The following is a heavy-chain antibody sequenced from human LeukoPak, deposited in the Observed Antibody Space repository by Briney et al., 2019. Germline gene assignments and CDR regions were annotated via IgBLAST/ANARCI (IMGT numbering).Heavy chain of an antibody. D-gene: IGHD3-10*01. Sequence: GGSLRLSCAASGFTFSSYAMSWVRQAPGKGLEWVSAISGSGGSTYYADSVKGRFTISRDNSKNTLYLQMNSLRAEDTAVYYCAASGLVESVQGENWFDPWGQGTLVTVSS. V-gene: IGHV3-23*01. J-gene: IGHJ5*02. CDR1: GFTFSSYA. CDR2: ISGSGGST. CDR3: AASGLVESVQGENWFDP.